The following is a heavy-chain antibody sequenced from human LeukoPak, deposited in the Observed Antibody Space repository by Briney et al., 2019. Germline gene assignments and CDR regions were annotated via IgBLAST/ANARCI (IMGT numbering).Heavy chain of an antibody. CDR1: GYSFTSYW. Sequence: GESLKISCKGSGYSFTSYWIGWVRQMPGKGLEWMGIIYPGDSDTRYSPSFQGQVTISADKSISTAYPQWSSLKASDTAMYYCARRTHTYYYDSSGYLEDYYFDYWGQGTLVTVSS. V-gene: IGHV5-51*01. J-gene: IGHJ4*02. CDR2: IYPGDSDT. D-gene: IGHD3-22*01. CDR3: ARRTHTYYYDSSGYLEDYYFDY.